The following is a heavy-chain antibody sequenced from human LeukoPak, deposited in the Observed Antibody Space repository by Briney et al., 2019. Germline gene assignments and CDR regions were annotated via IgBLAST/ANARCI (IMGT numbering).Heavy chain of an antibody. J-gene: IGHJ4*02. D-gene: IGHD5-24*01. CDR3: AGGYGYNYCDY. Sequence: GGSLRPSCAASGFTLSSYSMNWVRQAPGKGLEWISYISSHSTTINYADSVKGRFTIFRDNAKNSLYLQMSSLRGEDTAVYYCAGGYGYNYCDYWGQGTLVTVSS. V-gene: IGHV3-48*01. CDR2: ISSHSTTI. CDR1: GFTLSSYS.